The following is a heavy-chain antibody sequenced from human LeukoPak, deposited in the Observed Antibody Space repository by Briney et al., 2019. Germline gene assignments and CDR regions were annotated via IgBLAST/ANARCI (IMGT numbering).Heavy chain of an antibody. D-gene: IGHD1-26*01. V-gene: IGHV3-48*03. Sequence: GGSLRLSCAASGFTFSGYDMNWVRQAPGKGLEWVSYISSSGTTIYYADSVRGRFTISRDNAKNSLYLQMNSLRAGDTAVYYCARGGSFFVYWGQGTLVTVSS. J-gene: IGHJ4*02. CDR1: GFTFSGYD. CDR3: ARGGSFFVY. CDR2: ISSSGTTI.